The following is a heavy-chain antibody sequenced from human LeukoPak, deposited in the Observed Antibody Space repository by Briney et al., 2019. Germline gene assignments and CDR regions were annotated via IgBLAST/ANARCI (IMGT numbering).Heavy chain of an antibody. V-gene: IGHV3-23*01. Sequence: PGGSLRLSCAASGFTFSSYAMSWVRQAPGKGLEWVSAFSGSGGSTYYADSVKGRFTISRDNSKNTLYLQMNSLRAEDTAVYYCAKPMYSSSSWDFDYWGQGTLVTVSS. J-gene: IGHJ4*02. CDR1: GFTFSSYA. CDR3: AKPMYSSSSWDFDY. D-gene: IGHD6-6*01. CDR2: FSGSGGST.